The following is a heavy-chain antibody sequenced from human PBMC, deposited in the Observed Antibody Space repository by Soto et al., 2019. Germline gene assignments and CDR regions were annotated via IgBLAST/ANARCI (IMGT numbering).Heavy chain of an antibody. CDR2: INYSGRTT. CDR3: VKQRGSGKNYYYSLDV. D-gene: IGHD3-10*01. J-gene: IGHJ6*02. V-gene: IGHV3-23*01. Sequence: EVQLLESGGCLVQPGGSLRISCETSGFSFNTYAMTWVRQAPGMGLEWVAVINYSGRTTFHAQSVKGRFTISRDNSRNTVFLQMDSLRDEHTAIYYCVKQRGSGKNYYYSLDVWGLGTTVIVSS. CDR1: GFSFNTYA.